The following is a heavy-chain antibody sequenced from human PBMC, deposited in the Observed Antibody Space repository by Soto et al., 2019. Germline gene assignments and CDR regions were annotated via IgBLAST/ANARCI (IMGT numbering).Heavy chain of an antibody. CDR3: ARGDYYYDSSGARLAEYSQH. J-gene: IGHJ1*01. CDR2: INAGNGNT. Sequence: QVQLVQSGAEVKKPGASVKVSCKASGYTFTSYIMHWVRQAPGQRLEWMGWINAGNGNTKYSQKFQGRVTFTRNTSASTAYRELSSLTSEDTAVYYCARGDYYYDSSGARLAEYSQHWGQGTLVTVSS. V-gene: IGHV1-3*01. D-gene: IGHD3-22*01. CDR1: GYTFTSYI.